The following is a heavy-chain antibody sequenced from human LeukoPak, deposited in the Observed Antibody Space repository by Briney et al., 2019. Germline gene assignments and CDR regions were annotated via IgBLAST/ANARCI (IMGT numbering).Heavy chain of an antibody. CDR3: AKAPIYYDSGTPLSWFDP. CDR1: GFTFTSYG. Sequence: PGGSLRLSCAASGFTFTSYGMSWVRQAPGKGLEWVSSISGSGGSTYYADSVKGRFTISRDNSKNTLYLQMNSLRAEDTAVYYCAKAPIYYDSGTPLSWFDPWGQGTLVTVSS. V-gene: IGHV3-23*01. CDR2: ISGSGGST. D-gene: IGHD3-10*01. J-gene: IGHJ5*02.